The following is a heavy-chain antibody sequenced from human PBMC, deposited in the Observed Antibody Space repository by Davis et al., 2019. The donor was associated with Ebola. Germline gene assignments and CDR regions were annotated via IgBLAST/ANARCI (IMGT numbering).Heavy chain of an antibody. CDR2: IIPILGIA. D-gene: IGHD2-2*02. CDR3: ARWDIVVVPAAIFFDY. CDR1: GGTFSSYA. V-gene: IGHV1-69*04. Sequence: SVKVSCKASGGTFSSYAISWVRQAPGQGLEWMGRIIPILGIANYAQKFQGRVTMTTDTSTSTAYMELRSLRSDDTAVYYCARWDIVVVPAAIFFDYWGQGTLVTVSS. J-gene: IGHJ4*02.